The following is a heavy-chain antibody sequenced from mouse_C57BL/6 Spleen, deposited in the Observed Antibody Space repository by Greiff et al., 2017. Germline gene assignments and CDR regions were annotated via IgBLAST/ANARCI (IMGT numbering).Heavy chain of an antibody. D-gene: IGHD2-1*01. CDR3: ARAYGNYGYFDY. V-gene: IGHV5-6*01. J-gene: IGHJ2*01. Sequence: EVKLMESGGDLVKPGGSLKLSCAASGFTFSSYGMSWVRQTPDKRLEWVATISSGGSYTYYPDSVKGRFTISRDNAKNTLYLQKSSLKSEDTAMYYCARAYGNYGYFDYWGQGTTLTVSS. CDR1: GFTFSSYG. CDR2: ISSGGSYT.